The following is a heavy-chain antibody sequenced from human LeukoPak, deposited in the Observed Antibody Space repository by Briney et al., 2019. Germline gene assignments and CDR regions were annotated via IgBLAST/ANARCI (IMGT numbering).Heavy chain of an antibody. J-gene: IGHJ4*02. V-gene: IGHV4-59*12. CDR3: ARDTVAGKTGLFDY. CDR1: GGSISSYY. Sequence: SETLSLTCTVSGGSISSYYWSWIRQPPGKGLEWIGYIYYSGSTNYSPSLKSRVTMSVDTSKNQFSLKLSSVTAADTAVYYCARDTVAGKTGLFDYWGQGTLVTVSS. CDR2: IYYSGST. D-gene: IGHD6-19*01.